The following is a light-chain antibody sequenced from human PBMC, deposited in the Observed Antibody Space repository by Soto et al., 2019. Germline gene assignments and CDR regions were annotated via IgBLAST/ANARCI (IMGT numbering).Light chain of an antibody. Sequence: DIQMTQSPSTLSASVGDRVTITCRASQSISSWLAWYQQKPGKAPKLLIYDASSLESGVPSRFSGSGSGTAFTLTISSLQPDDFATYYCQQYTSYWTFGQGTKVEIK. CDR1: QSISSW. V-gene: IGKV1-5*01. CDR2: DAS. CDR3: QQYTSYWT. J-gene: IGKJ1*01.